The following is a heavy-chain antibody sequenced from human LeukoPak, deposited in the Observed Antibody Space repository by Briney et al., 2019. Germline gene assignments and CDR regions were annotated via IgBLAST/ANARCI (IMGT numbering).Heavy chain of an antibody. CDR2: ISAYNGNT. CDR1: GYTFTSYA. J-gene: IGHJ4*02. CDR3: ARVKEYSSPDY. V-gene: IGHV1-18*01. D-gene: IGHD6-6*01. Sequence: ASVKVSCKASGYTFTSYAMNWVRQAPGQGLEWMGWISAYNGNTNYAQKLQGRVTMTTDTSTSTAYMELRSLRSDDTAVYYCARVKEYSSPDYWGQGTLVTVSS.